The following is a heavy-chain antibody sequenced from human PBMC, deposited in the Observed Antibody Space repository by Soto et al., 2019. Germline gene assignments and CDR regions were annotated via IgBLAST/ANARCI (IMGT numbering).Heavy chain of an antibody. Sequence: GASVKVSCKVSGYTLTEFSMHWVRQAPGKGLEWMGGFDPEDGETIYAQKFQGRVTMTEDTSTDTAYMELSSLRSEDTAVYYCATRPNYYGSGVYYFGYWGQGTLVTVSS. CDR2: FDPEDGET. J-gene: IGHJ4*02. CDR1: GYTLTEFS. V-gene: IGHV1-24*01. CDR3: ATRPNYYGSGVYYFGY. D-gene: IGHD3-10*01.